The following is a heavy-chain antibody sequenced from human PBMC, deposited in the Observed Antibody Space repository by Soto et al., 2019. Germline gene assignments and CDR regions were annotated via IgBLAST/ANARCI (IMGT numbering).Heavy chain of an antibody. D-gene: IGHD6-19*01. CDR2: IIPILGIA. Sequence: VASVKVSCKASGGTFSSYTISWVRQAPGQGLEWMGRIIPILGIANYAQKFQGRVTITADKSTSTAYMELSSLRSEDTAVYYCARDQNYPVAGRRDAFDIWGQGTMVTVSS. V-gene: IGHV1-69*04. CDR1: GGTFSSYT. CDR3: ARDQNYPVAGRRDAFDI. J-gene: IGHJ3*02.